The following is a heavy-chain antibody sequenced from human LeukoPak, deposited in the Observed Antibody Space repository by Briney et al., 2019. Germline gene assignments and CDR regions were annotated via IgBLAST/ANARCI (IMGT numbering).Heavy chain of an antibody. CDR2: IYYTGST. V-gene: IGHV4-59*01. D-gene: IGHD6-13*01. CDR3: AKARDSNIWYPFDY. CDR1: GGSISNNY. J-gene: IGHJ4*02. Sequence: SETLSLTCTVSGGSISNNYWNWIRLPPGKGLEWIGYIYYTGSTHYNPSLKSRVTISLDTSKSQFSLKLTSVTAADTAVYYCAKARDSNIWYPFDYWGQGTLVTVSS.